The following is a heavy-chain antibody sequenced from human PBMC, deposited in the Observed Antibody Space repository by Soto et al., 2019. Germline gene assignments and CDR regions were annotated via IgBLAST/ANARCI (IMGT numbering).Heavy chain of an antibody. CDR1: GGSISGSSYY. J-gene: IGHJ4*02. CDR2: IYYSGST. D-gene: IGHD3-16*02. Sequence: SETLSLTCTVSGGSISGSSYYWGWIRQPPGKGLEWIGSIYYSGSTDYNPSLKSRVTISVDTSKNQFSLKLSSVTAADTAVYYCARRGNDYIRGSYREFDYWGQGTLVTVSS. V-gene: IGHV4-39*01. CDR3: ARRGNDYIRGSYREFDY.